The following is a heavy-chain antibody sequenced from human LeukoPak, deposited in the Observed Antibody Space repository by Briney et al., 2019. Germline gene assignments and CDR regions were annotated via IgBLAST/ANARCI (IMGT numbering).Heavy chain of an antibody. V-gene: IGHV4-38-2*02. CDR1: GYSIANGYH. CDR2: IYQSGST. D-gene: IGHD4-11*01. Sequence: TSETLSLTCTVSGYSIANGYHWAWVRPPPGKRLEWLGSIYQSGSTYYNLSLKSRLTMSVDTSKNQFSLKMRAVTAADTALYYCARSEINDYMRFWGQGILVTVSS. J-gene: IGHJ4*02. CDR3: ARSEINDYMRF.